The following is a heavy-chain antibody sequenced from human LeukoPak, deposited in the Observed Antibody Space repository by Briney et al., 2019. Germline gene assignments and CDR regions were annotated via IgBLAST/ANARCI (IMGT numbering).Heavy chain of an antibody. CDR1: GFTFSNYG. CDR3: AKNGYSSGWYPEN. CDR2: VTGTGGST. Sequence: GGSLRPSCAASGFTFSNYGMSWVRQAPGKGLEWVSAVTGTGGSTYYADSVKGRFTISRDNSKNTLYPQMNSLRGEDTAIYYCAKNGYSSGWYPENWGQGTLVTVSS. V-gene: IGHV3-23*01. J-gene: IGHJ4*02. D-gene: IGHD6-19*01.